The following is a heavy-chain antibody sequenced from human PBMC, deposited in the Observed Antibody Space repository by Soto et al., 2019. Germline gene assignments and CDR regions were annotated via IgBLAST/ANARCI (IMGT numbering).Heavy chain of an antibody. Sequence: EVQLVESGGGLVQPGGSLRLSCAASGFTFSRDWMHWVRQSPGKGLVWVSSIKGDGTITNYADSVKGRFTTSRDNAKNTVYLQLNSLTTEDTAVYYCARGGLGNYYNDYWGQGTLVTVSS. CDR2: IKGDGTIT. D-gene: IGHD3-10*01. CDR1: GFTFSRDW. J-gene: IGHJ4*02. CDR3: ARGGLGNYYNDY. V-gene: IGHV3-74*01.